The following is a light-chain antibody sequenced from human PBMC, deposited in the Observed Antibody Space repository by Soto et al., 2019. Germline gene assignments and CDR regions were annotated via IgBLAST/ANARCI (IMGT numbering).Light chain of an antibody. CDR2: LNSDGSH. CDR1: SGHSSYA. Sequence: QPVLTQSPSASASLGASVKLTCTLSSGHSSYAIAWHQQQPEKGPRYLMKLNSDGSHSKGDGIPDRFSGSSSGAERYLTISSLQSEDEADYYCQTWGTWPWVFGGGTKLTVL. V-gene: IGLV4-69*01. CDR3: QTWGTWPWV. J-gene: IGLJ3*02.